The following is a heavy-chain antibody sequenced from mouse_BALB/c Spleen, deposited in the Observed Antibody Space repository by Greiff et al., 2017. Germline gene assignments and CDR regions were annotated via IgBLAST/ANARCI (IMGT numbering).Heavy chain of an antibody. D-gene: IGHD1-1*01. CDR2: IRNKANGYTT. CDR1: GFTFTDYY. CDR3: ARDIPYYYGSSYPFAY. V-gene: IGHV7-3*02. J-gene: IGHJ3*01. Sequence: EVQLVESGGGLVQPGGSLRLSCATSGFTFTDYYMSWVRQPPGKALEWLGFIRNKANGYTTEYSASVKGRFTISRDNSQSILYLQMNTLRAEDSATYYCARDIPYYYGSSYPFAYWGQGTLVTVSA.